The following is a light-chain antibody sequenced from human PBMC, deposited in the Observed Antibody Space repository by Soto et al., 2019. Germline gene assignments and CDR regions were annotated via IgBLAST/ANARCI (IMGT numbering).Light chain of an antibody. V-gene: IGLV2-11*01. J-gene: IGLJ1*01. CDR1: SSDVGGYNY. CDR2: DVS. Sequence: QSALTQPRSVSGSPGQSVTISCTGTSSDVGGYNYVSWYQQHPGKAPKLMIYDVSKWPSGVPDRFSGSKSGNTASLTISGLQAEDEANYYCCSYAGSYTYVFGTGTKATVL. CDR3: CSYAGSYTYV.